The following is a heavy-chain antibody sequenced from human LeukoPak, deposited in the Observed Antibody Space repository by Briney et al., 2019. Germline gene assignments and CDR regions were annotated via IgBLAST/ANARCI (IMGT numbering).Heavy chain of an antibody. CDR2: INHSGST. J-gene: IGHJ4*02. V-gene: IGHV4-34*01. CDR3: ARSFDSGSYYFDY. Sequence: SETLSLTCAAYGGSFSGYYWSWIRQPPGKGLEWIGEINHSGSTNYNPSLKSRVTISVDTSKNQFSLKLSSVTAADTAVYYCARSFDSGSYYFDYWGQGTLVTVSS. D-gene: IGHD1-26*01. CDR1: GGSFSGYY.